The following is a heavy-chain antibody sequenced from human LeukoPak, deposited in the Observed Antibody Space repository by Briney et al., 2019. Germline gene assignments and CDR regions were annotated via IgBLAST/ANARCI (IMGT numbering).Heavy chain of an antibody. D-gene: IGHD1-26*01. CDR2: IYTSVSA. V-gene: IGHV4-4*07. J-gene: IGHJ6*03. CDR3: AIGNYYYMDV. CDR1: GGSISGYY. Sequence: PSETLSLTCTVSGGSISGYYYNWIRQPAGKGLEWLGRIYTSVSASYGPSLKSRVTMSVDTPKNQFSLKVSSVTAADTAVYYCAIGNYYYMDVWGKGTTVTVSS.